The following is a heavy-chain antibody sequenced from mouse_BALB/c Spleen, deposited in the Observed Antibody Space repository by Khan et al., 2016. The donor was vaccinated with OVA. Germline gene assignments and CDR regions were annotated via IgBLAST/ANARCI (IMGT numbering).Heavy chain of an antibody. CDR2: ISYSGRT. D-gene: IGHD1-1*01. V-gene: IGHV3-2*02. Sequence: EVQLQESGPGLVKPSQSLSLTCTVTGYSITSDYAWNWIRQFPGNKLEWMGYISYSGRTTYNPSLDSRTSITRDTSTNQFFMQLNSVTTEDTATDYCARSVTITTVVATDFDYWGQGTTLTVSS. J-gene: IGHJ2*01. CDR3: ARSVTITTVVATDFDY. CDR1: GYSITSDYA.